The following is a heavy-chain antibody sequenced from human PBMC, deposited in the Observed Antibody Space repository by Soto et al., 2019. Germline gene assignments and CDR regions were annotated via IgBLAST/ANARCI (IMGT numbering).Heavy chain of an antibody. CDR2: ISYDGSNK. CDR1: GFTFSSYA. CDR3: ARETYYYDSSGYYLGGGADAFDI. D-gene: IGHD3-22*01. J-gene: IGHJ3*02. V-gene: IGHV3-30-3*01. Sequence: QVQLVESGGGVVQPGRSLRLSCAASGFTFSSYAMHWVRQAPGKGLEWVAVISYDGSNKYYADSVKGRFTISRDNSKNTLYLQMNSLRPEDTAVYYFARETYYYDSSGYYLGGGADAFDIWGQGTMVTVSS.